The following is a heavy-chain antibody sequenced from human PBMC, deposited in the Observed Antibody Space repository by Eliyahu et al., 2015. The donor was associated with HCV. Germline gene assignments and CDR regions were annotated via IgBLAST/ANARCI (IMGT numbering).Heavy chain of an antibody. D-gene: IGHD3-10*01. Sequence: EVQLVQSGGGLVKPGGSLRVSCAASGXSFNNAWMNWVRQIPGKGLEWVGRVKSKTDGGTSEYTVSVKGRFTISRDDEKNTLYLQMNSLKTEDTALYFCTAENLLWFGMGAFNIWGQGTLVTVSS. CDR1: GXSFNNAW. J-gene: IGHJ3*02. CDR3: TAENLLWFGMGAFNI. CDR2: VKSKTDGGTS. V-gene: IGHV3-15*01.